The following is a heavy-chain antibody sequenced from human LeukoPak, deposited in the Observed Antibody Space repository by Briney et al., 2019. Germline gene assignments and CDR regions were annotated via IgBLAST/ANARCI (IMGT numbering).Heavy chain of an antibody. Sequence: SETLSLTCAVCGGSFSGYYWSWIRQPPGKGLEWIGEFNHSGSTNYNPSLKSRVTISVDTSKNQFSVKLSSVTAADTAVYYCARVSHYDSSGYHPWGQGTLVTVSS. D-gene: IGHD3-22*01. J-gene: IGHJ5*02. CDR1: GGSFSGYY. CDR2: FNHSGST. CDR3: ARVSHYDSSGYHP. V-gene: IGHV4-34*01.